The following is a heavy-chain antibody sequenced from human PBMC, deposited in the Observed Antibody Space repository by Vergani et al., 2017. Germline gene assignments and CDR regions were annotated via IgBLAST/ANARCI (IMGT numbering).Heavy chain of an antibody. CDR3: AKIAAAAFTGYYYYMDV. Sequence: EVQLLESGGGLVQPGGSLRLSCAASGFTFDDYAMHWVRQAPGKGLEWVSGISWNSGSIGYADSVKGRFTISRDNAKNSLYLQMNSLRAEDTALYYCAKIAAAAFTGYYYYMDVWGKGTTVTVSS. D-gene: IGHD6-13*01. V-gene: IGHV3-9*01. CDR1: GFTFDDYA. CDR2: ISWNSGSI. J-gene: IGHJ6*03.